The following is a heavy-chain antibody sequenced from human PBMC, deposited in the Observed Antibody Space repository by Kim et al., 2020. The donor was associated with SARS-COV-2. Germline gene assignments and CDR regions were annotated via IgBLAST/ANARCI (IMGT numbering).Heavy chain of an antibody. Sequence: SGTLSLTCTVSDGSISSSSYYRGWIRQPPGKGLEWIGSINYSGSTKYNPSLKSRVTISVDTSKKQFSLKLSSVTAADTAVYYCARRQQLGPSGWGYNFDYWGQGTLVTVSS. CDR1: DGSISSSSYY. CDR3: ARRQQLGPSGWGYNFDY. D-gene: IGHD6-6*01. V-gene: IGHV4-39*01. J-gene: IGHJ4*02. CDR2: INYSGST.